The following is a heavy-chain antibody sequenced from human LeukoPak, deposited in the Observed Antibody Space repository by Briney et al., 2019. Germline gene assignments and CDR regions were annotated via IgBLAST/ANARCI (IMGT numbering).Heavy chain of an antibody. CDR3: AGTTRIVLMVYAHAPLDY. CDR1: GYTFTGYD. D-gene: IGHD2-8*01. V-gene: IGHV1-2*06. CDR2: INPNSGGT. J-gene: IGHJ4*02. Sequence: ASVKVSCKASGYTFTGYDMHWVRQAPGQGLEWMGRINPNSGGTNYAQKLQGRVTMTRDTSIRTAYMELSRMRSEDTAVYYCAGTTRIVLMVYAHAPLDYWGQGTLVTVSS.